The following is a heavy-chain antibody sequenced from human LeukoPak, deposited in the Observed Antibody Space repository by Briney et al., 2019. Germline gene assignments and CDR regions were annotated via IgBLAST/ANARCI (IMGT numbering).Heavy chain of an antibody. V-gene: IGHV4-38-2*01. CDR3: ARRPEVPYYCDSSGYSNDAFDI. J-gene: IGHJ3*02. CDR1: GYSISSGYY. D-gene: IGHD3-22*01. Sequence: PSETLSLTCAVSGYSISSGYYWGWIRQPPGKGLEWIGSIYHSGSTYYNPSLKSRVTISVDTSKNQFSLKLSSVTAADTAVYYCARRPEVPYYCDSSGYSNDAFDIWGQGTMVTVSS. CDR2: IYHSGST.